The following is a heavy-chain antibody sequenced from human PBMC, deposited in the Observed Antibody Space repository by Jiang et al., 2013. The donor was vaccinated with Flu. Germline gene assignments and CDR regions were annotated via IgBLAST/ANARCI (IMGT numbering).Heavy chain of an antibody. D-gene: IGHD3-10*01. J-gene: IGHJ4*02. V-gene: IGHV1/OR15-4*01. Sequence: GLEWMGWINAGNGNTQYSQKFQGRVTMTSDTSTNTVSMDLSSLRSEDTAVYYCARGPYESGSYYNNGFDYWGQGTLVTVSS. CDR2: INAGNGNT. CDR3: ARGPYESGSYYNNGFDY.